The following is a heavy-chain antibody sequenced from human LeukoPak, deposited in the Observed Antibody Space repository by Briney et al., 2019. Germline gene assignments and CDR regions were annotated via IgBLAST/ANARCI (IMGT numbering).Heavy chain of an antibody. Sequence: GRSLRLSCAASGFTFDDYAMHWVRQAPGKGREWVSGISWNSGSIGYADSVKGRFTISRDNAKNSLYLQMNSLRAEDTALYYCAKDPIAAAGNFDYWGQGTLVTVSS. D-gene: IGHD6-13*01. CDR2: ISWNSGSI. CDR3: AKDPIAAAGNFDY. J-gene: IGHJ4*02. V-gene: IGHV3-9*01. CDR1: GFTFDDYA.